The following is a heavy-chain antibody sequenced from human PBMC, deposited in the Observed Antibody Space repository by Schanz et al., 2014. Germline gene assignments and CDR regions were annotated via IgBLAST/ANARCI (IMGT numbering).Heavy chain of an antibody. D-gene: IGHD3-10*01. CDR2: INTGGDST. V-gene: IGHV3-23*04. CDR3: ARWFLIRGVILDS. J-gene: IGHJ4*02. CDR1: EFTFSTDA. Sequence: EVQLVASGGGLVQPGGSLRLSCAASEFTFSTDAMSWVRQAPGKGLEWVSSINTGGDSTYYADSVKGRFTISRDNSRDTVYLQMNSLRADDTAMYYCARWFLIRGVILDSWGQGTLVTVSS.